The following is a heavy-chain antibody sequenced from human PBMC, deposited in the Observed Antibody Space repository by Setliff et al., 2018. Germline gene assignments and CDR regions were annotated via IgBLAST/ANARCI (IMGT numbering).Heavy chain of an antibody. V-gene: IGHV4-39*07. D-gene: IGHD2-21*02. J-gene: IGHJ3*02. CDR3: ARVSGDLDTFDM. Sequence: SETLSLTCAVSGGSITGSHYYWGWVRQPPGKGLEWIASIYYRANTFYEPSLRSRVTISVDTSKNQLSLKLTSVTAADTALYHCARVSGDLDTFDMWGQGTMVTVSS. CDR2: IYYRANT. CDR1: GGSITGSHYY.